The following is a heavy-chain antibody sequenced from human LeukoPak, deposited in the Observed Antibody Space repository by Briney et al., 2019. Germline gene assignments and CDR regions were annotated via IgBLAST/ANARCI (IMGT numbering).Heavy chain of an antibody. D-gene: IGHD2-2*01. Sequence: ASVKVSCKASGGTFSSYAISWVRQAPGQGLEWMGGIIPIFGTANYAQKFQGRVTITADESTSTAYMELSSLRSEDTAVYYCARDSHCSSTSCYAGAFDIWGQGTMVTVSS. CDR3: ARDSHCSSTSCYAGAFDI. J-gene: IGHJ3*02. CDR2: IIPIFGTA. V-gene: IGHV1-69*13. CDR1: GGTFSSYA.